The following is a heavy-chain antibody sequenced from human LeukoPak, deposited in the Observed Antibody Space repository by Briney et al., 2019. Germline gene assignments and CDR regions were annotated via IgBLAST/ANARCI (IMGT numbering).Heavy chain of an antibody. J-gene: IGHJ1*01. D-gene: IGHD3-22*01. V-gene: IGHV1-18*01. CDR3: ASLYDSSGYHSKYFQH. CDR1: GDTFTSYG. Sequence: ASVKVSCKASGDTFTSYGISWVRQAPGQGLEWMGWISAYNGNTNYAQKLQGRVTMTTDTSTSTAYMELRSLRSDDTAVYHCASLYDSSGYHSKYFQHSGQGTLVTVSS. CDR2: ISAYNGNT.